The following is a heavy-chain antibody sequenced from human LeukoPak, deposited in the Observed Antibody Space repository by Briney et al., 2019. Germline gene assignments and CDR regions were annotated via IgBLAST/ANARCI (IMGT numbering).Heavy chain of an antibody. CDR1: GYTFTSYG. V-gene: IGHV1-18*04. CDR2: ISGNNGNT. Sequence: ASVKVSCRASGYTFTSYGINWVGQGPGEGLEWMGWISGNNGNTNYAQKLQGRVTMTRDTSTSTAYMELRGLRSDDTAVYYCARAPPYCTDGVCYSYFYYMDVWGRGTTVTVSS. D-gene: IGHD2-8*01. CDR3: ARAPPYCTDGVCYSYFYYMDV. J-gene: IGHJ6*03.